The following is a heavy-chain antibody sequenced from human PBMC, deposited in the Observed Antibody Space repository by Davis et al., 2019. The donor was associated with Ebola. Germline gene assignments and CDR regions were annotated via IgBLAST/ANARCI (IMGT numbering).Heavy chain of an antibody. Sequence: SETLSLTCTVSGGSISSYYWSWIRQPPAQFLHCFGYIYYSGSTNYNPSLKSRVTISVDTSKNQFSLKLSSVTAADTAVYYCARRTYDFGMDVWGQGTTVTVSS. CDR1: GGSISSYY. CDR3: ARRTYDFGMDV. CDR2: IYYSGST. J-gene: IGHJ6*02. D-gene: IGHD3-3*01. V-gene: IGHV4-59*08.